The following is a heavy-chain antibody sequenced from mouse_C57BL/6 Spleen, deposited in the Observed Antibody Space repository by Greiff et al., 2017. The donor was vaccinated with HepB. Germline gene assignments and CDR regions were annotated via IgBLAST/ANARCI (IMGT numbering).Heavy chain of an antibody. Sequence: QVQLQQPGAELVKPGASVKMSCKASGYTFTSYWITWVKQRPGQGLEWIGDIYPGSGSTNYNEKFKSKATLTVDTSSSTAYMQLSRLTSEDSAVYYCARIYYYGSSYVGDWYFDVWGTGTTVTVSS. J-gene: IGHJ1*03. CDR1: GYTFTSYW. V-gene: IGHV1-55*01. CDR3: ARIYYYGSSYVGDWYFDV. CDR2: IYPGSGST. D-gene: IGHD1-1*01.